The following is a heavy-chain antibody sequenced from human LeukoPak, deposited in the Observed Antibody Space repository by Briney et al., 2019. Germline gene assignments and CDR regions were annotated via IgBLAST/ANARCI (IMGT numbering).Heavy chain of an antibody. V-gene: IGHV3-33*01. CDR3: ARDYDILTGYFRETFDI. J-gene: IGHJ3*02. D-gene: IGHD3-9*01. Sequence: LTGGSLRLSCAASGFTFSSYGMHWVRQAPGKGLEWVAVIWYDGSNKYYADSVKGRFTISRDNSKNTLYLQMNSLRAEDTAVYYCARDYDILTGYFRETFDIWGQGTMVTVFS. CDR2: IWYDGSNK. CDR1: GFTFSSYG.